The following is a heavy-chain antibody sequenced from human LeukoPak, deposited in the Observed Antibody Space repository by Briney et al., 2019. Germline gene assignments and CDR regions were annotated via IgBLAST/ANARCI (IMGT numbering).Heavy chain of an antibody. CDR2: INHSGST. Sequence: SETLSLTFAVYGGSFSGYYWSWIRQPPGKGLEWIGEINHSGSTNYNPSLKSRVTISVDTSKNQFSLKLSSVTAADTAVYYCARGSIADAFDIWGQGTMVTVSS. D-gene: IGHD6-6*01. V-gene: IGHV4-34*01. CDR1: GGSFSGYY. J-gene: IGHJ3*02. CDR3: ARGSIADAFDI.